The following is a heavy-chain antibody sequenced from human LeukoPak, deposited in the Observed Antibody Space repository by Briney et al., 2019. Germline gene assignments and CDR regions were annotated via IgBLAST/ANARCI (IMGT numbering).Heavy chain of an antibody. J-gene: IGHJ4*02. V-gene: IGHV4-38-2*01. Sequence: SETLSLTCAVSGYSISSGYYWGWIRQPPGKGLEWIGSIYHSGSTYYNPSLKSRVTISVDTSKNQFSLKLSSVTAADTAVYYCARHAPPTYCSSTSCYPYYFDYWGQGTLVTVSS. D-gene: IGHD2-2*01. CDR3: ARHAPPTYCSSTSCYPYYFDY. CDR2: IYHSGST. CDR1: GYSISSGYY.